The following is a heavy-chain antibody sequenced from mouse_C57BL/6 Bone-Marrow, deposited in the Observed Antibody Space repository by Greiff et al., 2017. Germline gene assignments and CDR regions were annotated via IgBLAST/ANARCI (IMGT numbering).Heavy chain of an antibody. J-gene: IGHJ2*01. CDR1: GFTFSSYG. V-gene: IGHV5-6*01. CDR3: ARRVYSNYYFDY. Sequence: EVQVVESGGDLVKPGGSLKLSCAASGFTFSSYGMSWVRQTPDKRLEWVATISSGGSYTYYPDSVKGRFTISRDNAKNTLYLQMSSLKSEDTAMYYCARRVYSNYYFDYWGQGTTLTVSS. D-gene: IGHD2-5*01. CDR2: ISSGGSYT.